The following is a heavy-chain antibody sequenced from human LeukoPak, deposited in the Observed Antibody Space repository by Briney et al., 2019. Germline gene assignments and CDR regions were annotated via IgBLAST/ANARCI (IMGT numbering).Heavy chain of an antibody. CDR1: GGSISSSSYY. CDR3: ARLLSPGWFDP. Sequence: SETLSLTCTVSGGSISSSSYYWGWIRQPPGKGLEWIGNIYYSGSTYYNPSLKSRVTISVDTSKNQFSLNLRSVTAADTAVYYCARLLSPGWFDPWGQGTLVTVSS. V-gene: IGHV4-39*01. CDR2: IYYSGST. J-gene: IGHJ5*02. D-gene: IGHD2/OR15-2a*01.